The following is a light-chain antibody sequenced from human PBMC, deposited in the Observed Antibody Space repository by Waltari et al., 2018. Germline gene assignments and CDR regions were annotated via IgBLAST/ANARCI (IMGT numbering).Light chain of an antibody. CDR1: KLGKKY. CDR2: EDD. Sequence: SYEVTQPPSVSVSPGQTASITCSGDKLGKKYVSWYQQKPGQSPVVVIYEDDDRPSGIPERFSGSNSGNTATLTISGTQAMDEADYYCQAWDGSTSTVVFGGGTKVTVL. CDR3: QAWDGSTSTVV. V-gene: IGLV3-1*01. J-gene: IGLJ2*01.